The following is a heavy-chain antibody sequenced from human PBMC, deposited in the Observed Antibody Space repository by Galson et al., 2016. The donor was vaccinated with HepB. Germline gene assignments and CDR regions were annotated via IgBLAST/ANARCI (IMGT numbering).Heavy chain of an antibody. CDR2: IYPADSDT. CDR1: GYSFPNYW. V-gene: IGHV5-51*01. D-gene: IGHD5-24*01. J-gene: IGHJ4*02. CDR3: ARQGRDDYPLSFDY. Sequence: QSGAEVKKPGESLKISRKGSGYSFPNYWIGWVRQMPGKGLEWVGIIYPADSDTRYSPSFQGQVTISADRSINTAFLQWSSLKASDTAFYYCARQGRDDYPLSFDYWGQGTLVTVSS.